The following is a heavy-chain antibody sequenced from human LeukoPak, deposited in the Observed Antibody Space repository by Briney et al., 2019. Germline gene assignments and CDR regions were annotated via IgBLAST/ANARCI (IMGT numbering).Heavy chain of an antibody. Sequence: SETLSLTCSVSGVSISIYYWSWVRQPPGKGLEWMGYLFYTGTTNSNPSLNNRVTISLDTSKNQFSLKLSSVTSADTATYFCARIISDAFDVWGQGTMVSVSS. CDR1: GVSISIYY. V-gene: IGHV4-59*01. CDR3: ARIISDAFDV. J-gene: IGHJ3*01. CDR2: LFYTGTT.